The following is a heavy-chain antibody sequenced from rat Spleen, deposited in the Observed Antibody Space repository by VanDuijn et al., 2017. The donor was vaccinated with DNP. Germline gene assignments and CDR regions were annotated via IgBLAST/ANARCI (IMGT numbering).Heavy chain of an antibody. CDR1: GFSLTDYS. J-gene: IGHJ2*01. CDR2: ISSGGST. Sequence: QVQLRESGPGLVQPSQTLSLTCTVSGFSLTDYSVHWVRQPPGKVLEWIAAISSGGSTYYNSALSSRLSISRDTSKSQVFLKVNSLQTEDTALYYCTRDLNYGGYFDYWGQGVMVTVSS. CDR3: TRDLNYGGYFDY. D-gene: IGHD1-11*01. V-gene: IGHV2-19*01.